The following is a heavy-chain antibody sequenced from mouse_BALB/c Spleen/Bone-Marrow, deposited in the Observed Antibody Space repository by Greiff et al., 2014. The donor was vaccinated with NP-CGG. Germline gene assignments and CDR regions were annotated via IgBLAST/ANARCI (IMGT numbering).Heavy chain of an antibody. Sequence: VQLQQSGSVLVRPGASVKLSCKASGYTFTSSWMHWAKQRPGQGLEWIGDIHPNSGNTNYNEKFRGKATLTVDTSSNTAYVDLSSLTSEDSAFYYCARSYRFWYFDVWGAGTTVTVSS. V-gene: IGHV1S130*01. CDR1: GYTFTSSW. D-gene: IGHD2-14*01. J-gene: IGHJ1*01. CDR2: IHPNSGNT. CDR3: ARSYRFWYFDV.